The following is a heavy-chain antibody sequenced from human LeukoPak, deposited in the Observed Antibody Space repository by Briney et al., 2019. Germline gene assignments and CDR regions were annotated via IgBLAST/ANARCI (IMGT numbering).Heavy chain of an antibody. CDR2: IKQDGSEK. D-gene: IGHD2-15*01. J-gene: IGHJ4*01. V-gene: IGHV3-7*01. CDR1: GFTFSSYW. CDR3: VREITGGYFDY. Sequence: PGGSLRLSCAASGFTFSSYWMSWVRQAPGKGLEWVANIKQDGSEKYYVDSVKGRFTISRDNAKNSLYLQMNSLRAEDTAVYYCVREITGGYFDYWGHGTLVTVSS.